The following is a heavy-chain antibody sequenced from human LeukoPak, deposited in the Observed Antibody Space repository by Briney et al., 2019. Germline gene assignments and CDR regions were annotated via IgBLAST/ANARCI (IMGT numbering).Heavy chain of an antibody. V-gene: IGHV3-23*01. CDR2: ILVNGGT. D-gene: IGHD3-10*01. Sequence: GGSLRLSCIASGFTFSTYTMSWVRQAPGEGLKWVSGILVNGGTYYADSVKGRFTISRDNSKNTLYLQMNSLRADDTAVYYCAKDRIYADGLWDFDYWGQGTLVSVSS. CDR1: GFTFSTYT. CDR3: AKDRIYADGLWDFDY. J-gene: IGHJ4*02.